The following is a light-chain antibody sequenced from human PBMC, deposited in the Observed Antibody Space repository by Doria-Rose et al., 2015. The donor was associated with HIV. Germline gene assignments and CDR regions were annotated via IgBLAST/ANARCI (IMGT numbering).Light chain of an antibody. V-gene: IGKV3-15*01. CDR3: QQYSQWPPYT. J-gene: IGKJ2*01. Sequence: TQSPATLSVSPGERATLFCRASQGIGSDLAWYQQKPGQAPRLLIYRASIRATGIPPRFTGGGSGTEFTLTVSSLQSEDFAVYFCQQYSQWPPYTFGQGTKLEVK. CDR1: QGIGSD. CDR2: RAS.